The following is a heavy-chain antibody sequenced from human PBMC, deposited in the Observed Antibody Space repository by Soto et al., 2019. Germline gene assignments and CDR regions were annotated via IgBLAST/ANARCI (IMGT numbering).Heavy chain of an antibody. CDR2: IKTSAGGGAT. CDR1: GFSFNEAW. CDR3: TTGSVEGI. V-gene: IGHV3-15*07. J-gene: IGHJ6*02. D-gene: IGHD2-15*01. Sequence: EVQLVESAGGLVKPGGSLRLSCVASGFSFNEAWMNWVRQAPGQGLEWVGRIKTSAGGGATNYAAPVQGRFTISRVDSKNTLYLHMNSLRTEDTAIYYCTTGSVEGIWGQGTTVIVSS.